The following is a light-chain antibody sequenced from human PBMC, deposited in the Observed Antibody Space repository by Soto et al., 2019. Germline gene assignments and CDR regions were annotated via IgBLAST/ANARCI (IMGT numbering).Light chain of an antibody. CDR2: AYN. CDR3: QTYDDNLRGVV. J-gene: IGLJ3*02. CDR1: SSDIGAGYG. Sequence: QLVLTQPPSVSGAPGQRVTISCTGSSSDIGAGYGVQWYQQLPGTAPKLLIYAYNFRPSGVPDRFSGSKSDSSASLAITGLQADDETDYYCQTYDDNLRGVVFGGGTKLTVL. V-gene: IGLV1-40*01.